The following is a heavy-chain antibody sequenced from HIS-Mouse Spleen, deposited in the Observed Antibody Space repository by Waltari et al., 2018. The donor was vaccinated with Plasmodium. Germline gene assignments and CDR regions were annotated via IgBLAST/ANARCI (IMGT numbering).Heavy chain of an antibody. Sequence: QVQLVQSGAEVKKPGASVKVSCKASGYTFTGYYMHWVRQAPGQGLEWMGRINRNSGDTSISTAYMELSRLRSDDTAVYYCARVLGYKAAAGTFVEYFQHWGQGTLVTVSS. CDR2: INRNSG. J-gene: IGHJ1*01. CDR3: ARVLGYKAAAGTFVEYFQH. CDR1: GYTFTGYY. D-gene: IGHD6-13*01. V-gene: IGHV1-2*02.